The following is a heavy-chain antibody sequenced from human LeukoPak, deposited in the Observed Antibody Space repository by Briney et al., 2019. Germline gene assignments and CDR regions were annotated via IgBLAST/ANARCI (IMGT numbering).Heavy chain of an antibody. Sequence: GGSLRLSCAASGFTFSDYYMSWIRQAPGKGLEWVSYISSSSSTIYYADSVKGRFTIYRDNAKNSLYLQMNGLRAEDTAVYYCARDSGSQGVPFDYWGQGTLVTVSS. CDR3: ARDSGSQGVPFDY. J-gene: IGHJ4*02. CDR2: ISSSSSTI. D-gene: IGHD3-10*01. V-gene: IGHV3-11*04. CDR1: GFTFSDYY.